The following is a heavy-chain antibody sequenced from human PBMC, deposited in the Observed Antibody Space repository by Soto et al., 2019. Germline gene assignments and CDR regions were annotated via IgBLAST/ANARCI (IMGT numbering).Heavy chain of an antibody. CDR1: GYSFTSYW. D-gene: IGHD3-22*01. CDR3: ARHGEYYDSSGYYSHPIDY. V-gene: IGHV5-51*01. CDR2: IYPGDSDT. Sequence: EVQLVQSGAEVKKPGESLKISCKGSGYSFTSYWIGWVRQMPGKGLEWMGIIYPGDSDTRYSPSFQGQVTISADKSISTAYLQWSSLKASDTAMYYCARHGEYYDSSGYYSHPIDYWGQGTLVTVSS. J-gene: IGHJ4*02.